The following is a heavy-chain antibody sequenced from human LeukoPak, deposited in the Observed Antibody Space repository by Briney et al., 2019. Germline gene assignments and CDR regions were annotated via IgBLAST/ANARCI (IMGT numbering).Heavy chain of an antibody. CDR1: GFTFSSYA. D-gene: IGHD5-12*01. J-gene: IGHJ4*02. V-gene: IGHV3-23*01. CDR2: ISGSGGST. Sequence: GGSLRLSCAASGFTFSSYAMSWVRQAPGKGLEWVSAISGSGGSTYYADSVKGRFTISRDNSKNTLYLQMNSLRAEDTAVYYCAKVRSGYDSHPYFDYWGQGTLVTVSS. CDR3: AKVRSGYDSHPYFDY.